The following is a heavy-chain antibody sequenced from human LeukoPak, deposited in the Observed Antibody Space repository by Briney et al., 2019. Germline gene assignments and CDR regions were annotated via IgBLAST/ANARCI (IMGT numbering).Heavy chain of an antibody. D-gene: IGHD2-15*01. J-gene: IGHJ5*02. V-gene: IGHV4-59*08. Sequence: PSETLSLTCTVSGGSISSYYWSWIRQPPGKGLEWIGYIYYSGSTNYNPSLKSRVTISVDTSKNQFSLKLSSVTAADTAVYYCARRPGGLQDWLDPWGQGTPVTVSS. CDR3: ARRPGGLQDWLDP. CDR2: IYYSGST. CDR1: GGSISSYY.